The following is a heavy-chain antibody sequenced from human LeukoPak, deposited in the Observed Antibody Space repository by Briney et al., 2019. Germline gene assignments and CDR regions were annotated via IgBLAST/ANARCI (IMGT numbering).Heavy chain of an antibody. CDR3: ARETRSGGSLLRGNWFDP. J-gene: IGHJ5*02. D-gene: IGHD2-15*01. V-gene: IGHV4-4*08. CDR2: MYTSGSA. CDR1: GGSISSYY. Sequence: MPSETLSLTCTVSGGSISSYYWSWIRQPPGKGLEWIGRMYTSGSANYNPSLKSRVTISVDTSKNQFSLKLSSVTAADTAVYYCARETRSGGSLLRGNWFDPWGQGTLVTVSS.